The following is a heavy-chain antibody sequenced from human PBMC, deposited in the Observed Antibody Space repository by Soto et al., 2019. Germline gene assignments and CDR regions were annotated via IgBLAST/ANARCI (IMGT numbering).Heavy chain of an antibody. Sequence: LSLTCTVSGGSISSYYWSWIRQPPGKGLEWIGYIYYSGSTNYNPSLKSRVTISVDTSKNQFSLKLSSVTAADTAVYYCARGRTIRFQLPGGYYFDYWGQGTLVTVSS. CDR2: IYYSGST. CDR1: GGSISSYY. J-gene: IGHJ4*02. D-gene: IGHD2-2*01. CDR3: ARGRTIRFQLPGGYYFDY. V-gene: IGHV4-59*01.